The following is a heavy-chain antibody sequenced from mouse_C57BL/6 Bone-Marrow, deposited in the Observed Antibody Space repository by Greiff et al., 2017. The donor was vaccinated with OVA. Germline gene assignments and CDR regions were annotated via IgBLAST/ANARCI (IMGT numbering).Heavy chain of an antibody. CDR1: GYSITSGYY. D-gene: IGHD2-4*01. CDR2: ISYDGSN. Sequence: DVQLHESGPGLVKPSQSLSLTCSVTGYSITSGYYWNWIRQFPGNKLEWMGYISYDGSNNYNPSLKNRISITRDTSKNQFFLKLNSVTTEDTATYYCARGYYDYPWFAYWGQGTLVTVSA. CDR3: ARGYYDYPWFAY. J-gene: IGHJ3*01. V-gene: IGHV3-6*01.